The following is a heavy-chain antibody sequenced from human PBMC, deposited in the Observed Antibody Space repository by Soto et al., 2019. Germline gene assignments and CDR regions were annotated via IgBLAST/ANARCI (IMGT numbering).Heavy chain of an antibody. J-gene: IGHJ4*02. D-gene: IGHD3-9*01. Sequence: QVQLVQSGAEVKKPGSSVKVSCKASGGTFSSYAISWVRQAPGQGREWMGGIIPIFGTANYAQKFQGRVTITADESTSTGYMELSSLRSEDTAVYYCGGCNFDWFHPIDYWGQGTLVTVSS. V-gene: IGHV1-69*01. CDR2: IIPIFGTA. CDR1: GGTFSSYA. CDR3: GGCNFDWFHPIDY.